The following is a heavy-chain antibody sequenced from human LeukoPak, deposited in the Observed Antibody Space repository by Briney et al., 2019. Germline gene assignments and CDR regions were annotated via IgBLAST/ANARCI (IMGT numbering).Heavy chain of an antibody. CDR2: ISSNGDNT. J-gene: IGHJ4*02. V-gene: IGHV3-64D*06. Sequence: PGGSLRLSCSVSGFTFSTYVMHWVSQARGKGLEYVSAISSNGDNTYYADSVKGRFTISRDNSKNTLYLQMSSLRADDTAVYYCVRGTGYWGQGTRVTVSS. CDR3: VRGTGY. CDR1: GFTFSTYV.